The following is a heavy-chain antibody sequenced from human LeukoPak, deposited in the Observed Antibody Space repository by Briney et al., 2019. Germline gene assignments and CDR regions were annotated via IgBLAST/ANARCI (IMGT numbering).Heavy chain of an antibody. J-gene: IGHJ6*03. CDR2: ISSSGSTI. Sequence: PGGSLRLSCAASGFTFSSYEMNWVRQAPGKGLEWVSYISSSGSTIYYADSVKGRFTISRDNAKNSLYLQMNSLRAEDTAVYYCAREDQHYYYMDVWGKGTTVTISS. CDR1: GFTFSSYE. V-gene: IGHV3-48*03. CDR3: AREDQHYYYMDV.